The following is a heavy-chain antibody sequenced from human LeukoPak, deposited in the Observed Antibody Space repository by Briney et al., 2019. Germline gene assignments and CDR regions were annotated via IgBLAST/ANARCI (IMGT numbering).Heavy chain of an antibody. D-gene: IGHD3/OR15-3a*01. J-gene: IGHJ4*02. CDR2: IYYTGST. V-gene: IGHV4-59*01. CDR1: GGSISTYY. CDR3: ARSTTRTGPAHY. Sequence: PSETLSLTCTVSGGSISTYYWSWIRQPPGKGLEWIGYIYYTGSTNYNPSLKSRVTISVDTSKNQFSLKLNSVTAADTAVYYCARSTTRTGPAHYWGQGTLVTVSS.